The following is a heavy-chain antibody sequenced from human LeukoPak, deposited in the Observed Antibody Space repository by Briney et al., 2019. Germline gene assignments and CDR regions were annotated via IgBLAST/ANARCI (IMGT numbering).Heavy chain of an antibody. J-gene: IGHJ4*02. CDR3: ARDDNWAFDY. CDR1: GFTFSRYA. CDR2: ISRTNEI. Sequence: GGSLRLSCTASGFTFSRYALNWVRQAPGKGLEWVSYISRTNEIHDADSVKGRFTISRDDAKNSLYLQLNSLRVDDTAVYYCARDDNWAFDYWGQGTLVTVSS. V-gene: IGHV3-21*05. D-gene: IGHD1-1*01.